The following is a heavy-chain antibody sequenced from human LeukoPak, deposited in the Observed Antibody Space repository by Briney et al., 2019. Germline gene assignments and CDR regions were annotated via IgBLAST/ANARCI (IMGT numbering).Heavy chain of an antibody. J-gene: IGHJ4*02. V-gene: IGHV3-23*01. D-gene: IGHD3-9*01. CDR3: AKLHYDILTGYLDY. CDR2: ISGSGGST. Sequence: PGGSLRLSCAASGFTFSSYAMSWVRQAPGKGLEWVSAISGSGGSTYYADSVKGRFTISRDNSKNTLYLQMNSLRAEDTAVYYCAKLHYDILTGYLDYWGQGTLVTVSS. CDR1: GFTFSSYA.